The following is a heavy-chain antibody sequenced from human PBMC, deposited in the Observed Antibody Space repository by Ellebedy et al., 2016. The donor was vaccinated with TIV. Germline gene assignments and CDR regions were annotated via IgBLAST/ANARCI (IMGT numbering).Heavy chain of an antibody. CDR1: GFNFRSFG. D-gene: IGHD2-2*01. Sequence: GESLKISCAASGFNFRSFGMHWVRQAPGKGLEWVALIWFDGTNEKYADSVKGRFTISIDNSKDTLYLQMSSLRPEDTAIYYCARGRYQPPHHYLDYWGQGTPATVSS. V-gene: IGHV3-33*01. CDR2: IWFDGTNE. J-gene: IGHJ4*02. CDR3: ARGRYQPPHHYLDY.